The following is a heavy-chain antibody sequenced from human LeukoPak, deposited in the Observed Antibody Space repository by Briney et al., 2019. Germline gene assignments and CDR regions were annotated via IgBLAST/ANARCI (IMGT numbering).Heavy chain of an antibody. CDR3: VTVTTSFVDY. CDR2: ISAYNGNT. CDR1: GYTFTSYG. V-gene: IGHV1-18*01. J-gene: IGHJ4*02. D-gene: IGHD3-3*01. Sequence: EASVKVSCKASGYTFTSYGISWVRQAPGQGLEWMGWISAYNGNTNYAQKLQGRVTMTTVTSTSTAYMELRSLRSDDTAVYYCVTVTTSFVDYWGQGTLVTVSS.